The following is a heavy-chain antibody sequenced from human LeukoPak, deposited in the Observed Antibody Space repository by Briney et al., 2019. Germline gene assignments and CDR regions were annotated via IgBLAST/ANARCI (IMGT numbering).Heavy chain of an antibody. Sequence: GGSLRLSCAASGFTVSSNRMSWVRQAPGKGLEWVSVIYSGGSTDYADSVKGRSTISRDNSKNTLYLQMNSLRAEDTAVYHCARGPAGYNWGQGTLVTVSS. J-gene: IGHJ4*02. V-gene: IGHV3-53*01. D-gene: IGHD1-1*01. CDR3: ARGPAGYN. CDR1: GFTVSSNR. CDR2: IYSGGST.